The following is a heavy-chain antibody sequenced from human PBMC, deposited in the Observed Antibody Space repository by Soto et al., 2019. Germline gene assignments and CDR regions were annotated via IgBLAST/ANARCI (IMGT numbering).Heavy chain of an antibody. V-gene: IGHV3-23*01. J-gene: IGHJ3*02. CDR3: AKDSLGMVGATDDAFDI. D-gene: IGHD1-26*01. CDR2: ISGSGGST. CDR1: GFTFSSYA. Sequence: EVQLLESGGGLVQPGGSLRLSCAASGFTFSSYAMSWVRQAPGKGLEWVSAISGSGGSTYYADSVKGRFTISRDNSKNTLYLQMNSLRAEDTAVYYCAKDSLGMVGATDDAFDIWGQGTMVTVSS.